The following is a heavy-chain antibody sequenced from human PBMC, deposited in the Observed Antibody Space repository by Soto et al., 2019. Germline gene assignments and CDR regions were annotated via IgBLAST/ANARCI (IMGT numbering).Heavy chain of an antibody. J-gene: IGHJ4*02. CDR2: FDPEDGET. Sequence: QVQLVQSGAEVKKPGASVKVFCKVSGHPLSQLSMHWVRQVPGKGLEWMGGFDPEDGETIYAQRFQGRVTMTEDTSTDTAYMELSSLISEDTAVYYCTTTGNDYGDFDSWGQGTLVTVSS. V-gene: IGHV1-24*01. D-gene: IGHD4-17*01. CDR3: TTTGNDYGDFDS. CDR1: GHPLSQLS.